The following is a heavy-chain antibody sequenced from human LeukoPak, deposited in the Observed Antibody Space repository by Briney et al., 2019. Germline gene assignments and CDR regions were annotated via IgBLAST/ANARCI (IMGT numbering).Heavy chain of an antibody. CDR2: IYTSGST. D-gene: IGHD3-22*01. CDR3: ARSRYYYDSSGYPHVGNFDY. V-gene: IGHV4-61*02. J-gene: IGHJ4*02. CDR1: GGSISSGSYY. Sequence: MTSETLSLTCTVSGGSISSGSYYWSWIRQPAGKGLEWIGRIYTSGSTNYNPSLKSRVTISVDTSKNQFSLKLSSVTAADTAVYYCARSRYYYDSSGYPHVGNFDYWGQGTLVTVSS.